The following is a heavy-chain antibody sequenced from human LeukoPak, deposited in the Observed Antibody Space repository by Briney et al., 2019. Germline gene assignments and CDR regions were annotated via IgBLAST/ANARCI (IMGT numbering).Heavy chain of an antibody. CDR2: IKSKTDGGTT. V-gene: IGHV3-15*01. J-gene: IGHJ4*02. D-gene: IGHD2-2*01. CDR3: TAYRCSSTSCYDC. CDR1: GFTFSNAW. Sequence: SGGSLRLSCAASGFTFSNAWMSWVRQAPGKGLEWVGRIKSKTDGGTTDYAAPVKGRFTISRDDSKNTLYLQMNSLKTEDTAVYYCTAYRCSSTSCYDCWGQGTLVTVSS.